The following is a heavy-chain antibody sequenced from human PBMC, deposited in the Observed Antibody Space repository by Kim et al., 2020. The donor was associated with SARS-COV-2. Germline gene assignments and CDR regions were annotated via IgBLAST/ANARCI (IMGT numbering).Heavy chain of an antibody. CDR3: AKANIVVVPAAIKHYYYYYGMDV. Sequence: SETLSLTCTVSGGSISSYYWSWIRQPPGKGLEWIGYIYYSGSTNYNPSLKSRVTISVDTSKNQFSLKLSSVSAADTAVYYCAKANIVVVPAAIKHYYYYYGMDVWGQGTTVTVSS. V-gene: IGHV4-59*01. CDR1: GGSISSYY. J-gene: IGHJ6*02. CDR2: IYYSGST. D-gene: IGHD2-2*01.